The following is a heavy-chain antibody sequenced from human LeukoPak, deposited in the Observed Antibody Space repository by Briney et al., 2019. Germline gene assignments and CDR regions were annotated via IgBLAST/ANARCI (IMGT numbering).Heavy chain of an antibody. CDR1: GYSFTSYW. J-gene: IGHJ4*02. Sequence: GESLKISCKGSGYSFTSYWIGWVRQMPGKGLEWMGIIYPGDSDTRYSPSFQGQVTISADKSISTAYLQWSSLKASDTAVYYCARRTDLDYYDSSGYYGFDYWGQGTLVTVSS. V-gene: IGHV5-51*01. CDR3: ARRTDLDYYDSSGYYGFDY. D-gene: IGHD3-22*01. CDR2: IYPGDSDT.